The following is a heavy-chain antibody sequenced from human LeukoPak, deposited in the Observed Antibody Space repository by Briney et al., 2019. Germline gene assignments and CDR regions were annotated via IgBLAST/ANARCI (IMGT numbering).Heavy chain of an antibody. V-gene: IGHV1-18*01. J-gene: IGHJ6*02. CDR2: ISAYNGNT. CDR3: ARGWSSRWFEGYYYYYYGMDV. D-gene: IGHD6-13*01. CDR1: GYTFTSYG. Sequence: ASVKVSCKASGYTFTSYGISWVRQAPGQGIEWMGWISAYNGNTNYAQKLQGRVTMTTDTSTSTAYMELRSLRSDDTAVYYCARGWSSRWFEGYYYYYYGMDVWGQGTTVTVSS.